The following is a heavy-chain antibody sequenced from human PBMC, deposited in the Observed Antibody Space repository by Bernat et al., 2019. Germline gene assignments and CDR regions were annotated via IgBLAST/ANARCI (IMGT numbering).Heavy chain of an antibody. J-gene: IGHJ4*02. V-gene: IGHV3-23*01. D-gene: IGHD4-17*01. Sequence: EVRLLESGGGLVQPGGSLRLSCAASGFTFSSHAMNWVRQGPGKGLEWVSAISGSGGSTYYADSVKGRFTISRDNSKNTLYLQMNSLRAEDTAVYYCAKVWVPVTTPLYYFDYWGQGTLVTVSS. CDR2: ISGSGGST. CDR3: AKVWVPVTTPLYYFDY. CDR1: GFTFSSHA.